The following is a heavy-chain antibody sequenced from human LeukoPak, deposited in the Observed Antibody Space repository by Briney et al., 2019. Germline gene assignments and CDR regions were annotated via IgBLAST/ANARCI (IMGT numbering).Heavy chain of an antibody. CDR1: GFTFSSYA. J-gene: IGHJ6*03. Sequence: GGSLRLSCAASGFTFSSYAMHWVRQAPGKGLEYVSAISSNGGSTYYANSVKGRFTISRDNSKNTLYLQMGSLRAEDMAVYYCARGRRPRDYYYMDVWGKGTTVTVSS. V-gene: IGHV3-64*01. D-gene: IGHD6-25*01. CDR2: ISSNGGST. CDR3: ARGRRPRDYYYMDV.